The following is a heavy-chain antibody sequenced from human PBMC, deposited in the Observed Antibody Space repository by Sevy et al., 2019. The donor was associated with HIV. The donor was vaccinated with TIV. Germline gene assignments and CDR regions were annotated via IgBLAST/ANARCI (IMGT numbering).Heavy chain of an antibody. D-gene: IGHD3-22*01. Sequence: GGSLRLSCAASGFTFSGSAMHWVRQASGKGLEWVGRIRSKANSYATAYAAWVKGRFTISRDDSKNTAYLQMNSLKTGDTAVYYCTVDSSGYYWPFDSWGQGTLVTVSS. J-gene: IGHJ4*02. CDR2: IRSKANSYAT. V-gene: IGHV3-73*01. CDR1: GFTFSGSA. CDR3: TVDSSGYYWPFDS.